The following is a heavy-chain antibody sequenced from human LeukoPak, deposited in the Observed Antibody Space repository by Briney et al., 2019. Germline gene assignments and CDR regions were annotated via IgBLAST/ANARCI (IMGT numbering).Heavy chain of an antibody. CDR2: IIHSGSA. CDR3: ARARRDSGYYKVDY. Sequence: SETLSLTCAVYGGSFSGYYWSWIRQPPGKGLEWIGEIIHSGSANYNPSLKSRVTLSIDKSKNQFSLNLNSVTAADTAVYYCARARRDSGYYKVDYWGQGTLVTVSS. V-gene: IGHV4-34*12. D-gene: IGHD3-3*01. J-gene: IGHJ4*02. CDR1: GGSFSGYY.